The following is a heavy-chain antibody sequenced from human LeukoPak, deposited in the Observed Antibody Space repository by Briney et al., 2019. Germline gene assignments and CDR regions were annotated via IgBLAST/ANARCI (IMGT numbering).Heavy chain of an antibody. J-gene: IGHJ3*02. CDR3: ARVLTVTTGAFDI. CDR2: IYHSGST. D-gene: IGHD4-17*01. CDR1: GGSISSGDYS. Sequence: SETLSLTCAVSGGSISSGDYSWSWIRQPPGKGLEWIGYIYHSGSTYYNSFLKSRVTISVDRSKNQFSLKLSSVTAADTAVYYCARVLTVTTGAFDIWGQGTMVTVS. V-gene: IGHV4-30-2*01.